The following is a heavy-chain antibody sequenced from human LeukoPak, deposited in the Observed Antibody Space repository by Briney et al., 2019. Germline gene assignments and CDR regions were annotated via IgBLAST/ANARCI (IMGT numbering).Heavy chain of an antibody. Sequence: SETLSLTCTVSGGSIGIYYWSWIRQPPGKGLEWIGYINYSGSTNYSPSLKSRVTISVDTSKNQFSLKLNSVTAADTAVYYCSRHVAQPWFDPWGQGTLVTVSS. D-gene: IGHD1-14*01. J-gene: IGHJ5*02. CDR2: INYSGST. V-gene: IGHV4-59*08. CDR3: SRHVAQPWFDP. CDR1: GGSIGIYY.